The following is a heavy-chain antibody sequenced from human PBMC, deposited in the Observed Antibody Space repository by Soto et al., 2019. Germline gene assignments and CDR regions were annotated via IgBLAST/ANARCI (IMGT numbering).Heavy chain of an antibody. J-gene: IGHJ4*02. CDR1: GGSISSSSYY. CDR2: IYYSGST. Sequence: QLQLQESGPGLVKPSETLSLTCTVSGGSISSSSYYWGWIRQPPGKGLEWIGSIYYSGSTYYNPSLKSRVTLSVDTSKNQFSLKLSSVTAADTAVYYCARHYGSYYYDSSGILDYWGQGTLVTVSS. D-gene: IGHD3-22*01. CDR3: ARHYGSYYYDSSGILDY. V-gene: IGHV4-39*01.